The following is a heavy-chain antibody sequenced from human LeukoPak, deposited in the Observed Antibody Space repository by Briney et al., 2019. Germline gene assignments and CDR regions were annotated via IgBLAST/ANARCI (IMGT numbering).Heavy chain of an antibody. J-gene: IGHJ4*02. CDR3: ARGLYNTYPEDY. Sequence: GASVKVSCKAFGYTFTDYYMHWVRQAPGQGLEWMGWISPNTGATKYAQKFQGRVAMTRDTSISIAYMELSRLRSDDTAVYYCARGLYNTYPEDYWGQGTLVTVSS. V-gene: IGHV1-2*02. CDR1: GYTFTDYY. D-gene: IGHD1-1*01. CDR2: ISPNTGAT.